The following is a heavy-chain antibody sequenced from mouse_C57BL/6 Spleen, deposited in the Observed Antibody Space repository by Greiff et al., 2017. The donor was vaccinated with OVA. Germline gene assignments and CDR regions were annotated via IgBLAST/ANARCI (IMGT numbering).Heavy chain of an antibody. CDR2: IDPSDSYT. D-gene: IGHD3-2*02. Sequence: VQLQQPGAELVMPGASVKLSCKASGYTFTSYWMHWVKQRPGQGLEWIGEIDPSDSYTNYNQKFKGKSTLTVDKSSSTAYMQLSSLTSEDSAVYCCARGTAQAPRFAYWGQGTLVTVSA. V-gene: IGHV1-69*01. J-gene: IGHJ3*01. CDR1: GYTFTSYW. CDR3: ARGTAQAPRFAY.